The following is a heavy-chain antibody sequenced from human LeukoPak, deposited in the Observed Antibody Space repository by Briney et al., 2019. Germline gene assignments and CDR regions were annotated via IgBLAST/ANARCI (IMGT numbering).Heavy chain of an antibody. CDR1: GGSFSGYY. Sequence: KSSETLSLTCAVYGGSFSGYYWSWIRQPPGKGLEWIGYIYHSGSTYYNPSLKSRVTISVDRSKNQFSLKLSSVTAANTAVYYCASSYGGNVIDYWGQGTLVTVSS. D-gene: IGHD4-17*01. CDR3: ASSYGGNVIDY. J-gene: IGHJ4*02. V-gene: IGHV4-30-2*01. CDR2: IYHSGST.